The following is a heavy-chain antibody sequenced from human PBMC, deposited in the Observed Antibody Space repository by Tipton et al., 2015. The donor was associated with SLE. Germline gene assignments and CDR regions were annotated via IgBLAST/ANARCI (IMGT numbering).Heavy chain of an antibody. CDR1: GGSISSYY. J-gene: IGHJ4*02. D-gene: IGHD3-10*01. V-gene: IGHV4-39*07. CDR2: IYYSGST. CDR3: ARDRVRGVIHY. Sequence: TLSLTCTVSGGSISSYYWGWIRQPPGKGLEWIGTIYYSGSTYYNPSLKSRVTISVDTSKNQFSLKLNSVTAADTATYFCARDRVRGVIHYWGQGTLVTVSS.